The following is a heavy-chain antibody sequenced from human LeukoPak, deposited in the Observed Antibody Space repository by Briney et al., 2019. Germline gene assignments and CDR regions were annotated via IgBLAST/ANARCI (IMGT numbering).Heavy chain of an antibody. CDR3: ARKCSGGSCYEDY. D-gene: IGHD2-15*01. CDR1: GFTFSSYS. CDR2: ISSSSSYI. Sequence: GGSLRLSCAASGFTFSSYSMNWVRQAPGKGLEWVSSISSSSSYIYHADSVKGRFTISRDNAKNSLYLQMNSLRAEDTAVYYCARKCSGGSCYEDYWGQGTLVTVSS. V-gene: IGHV3-21*01. J-gene: IGHJ4*02.